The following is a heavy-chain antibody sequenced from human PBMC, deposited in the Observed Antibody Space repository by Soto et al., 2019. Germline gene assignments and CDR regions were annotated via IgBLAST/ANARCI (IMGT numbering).Heavy chain of an antibody. J-gene: IGHJ4*02. CDR2: IDDSGNT. CDR3: ARDGGTNYTGSGDYSPLGY. Sequence: QVQLQESGPGLVEPSAALSLTCTVSGASISSYYWSWIRQSPRKGLHCIGYIDDSGNTNYNPSFKSRVTISVDTSKNQFFLRLSSVTAADTAVDYCARDGGTNYTGSGDYSPLGYWGQGTLVTVSS. CDR1: GASISSYY. V-gene: IGHV4-59*01. D-gene: IGHD3-10*01.